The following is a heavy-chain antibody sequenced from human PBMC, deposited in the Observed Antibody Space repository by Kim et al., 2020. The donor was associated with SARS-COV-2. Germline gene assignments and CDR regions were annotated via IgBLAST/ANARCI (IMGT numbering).Heavy chain of an antibody. J-gene: IGHJ5*02. CDR3: ARGPINWFDP. V-gene: IGHV1-18*01. Sequence: NTNYAPKLQGRVTMTTDTSTSTAYMELRSLRSDDTAVYYCARGPINWFDPWGQGTLVTVSS. CDR2: NT.